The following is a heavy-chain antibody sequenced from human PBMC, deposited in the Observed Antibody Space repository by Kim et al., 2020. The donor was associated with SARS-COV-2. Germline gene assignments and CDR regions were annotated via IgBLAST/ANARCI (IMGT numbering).Heavy chain of an antibody. D-gene: IGHD1-26*01. J-gene: IGHJ3*02. Sequence: GGSLRLSCAASGFTFSSYEMNWVRQAPGKGLEWVSYISSSGSTIYYADSVKGRFTISRDNAKNSLYLQMNSLRAEDTAVYYCARGSPALKWELLPTTPYKDDAFDIWGQGTMVTVSS. CDR2: ISSSGSTI. CDR1: GFTFSSYE. CDR3: ARGSPALKWELLPTTPYKDDAFDI. V-gene: IGHV3-48*03.